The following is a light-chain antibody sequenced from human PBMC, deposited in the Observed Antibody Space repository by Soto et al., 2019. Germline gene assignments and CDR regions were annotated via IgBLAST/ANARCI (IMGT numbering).Light chain of an antibody. J-gene: IGKJ5*01. V-gene: IGKV3-20*01. Sequence: EIAFAQSPGTLSLSPGERATISCRASQSVFNNYLAWYQQKPGQAPRLLIYAASSRATDIPDRVSGIGSGTHFTLTISRLEPEDSAVYYCQQYGSSHPITFGQGTRLEIK. CDR2: AAS. CDR3: QQYGSSHPIT. CDR1: QSVFNNY.